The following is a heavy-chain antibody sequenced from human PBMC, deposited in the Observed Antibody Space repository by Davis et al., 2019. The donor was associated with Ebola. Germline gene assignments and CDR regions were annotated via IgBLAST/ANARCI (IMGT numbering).Heavy chain of an antibody. CDR2: IIPKFSLS. CDR1: GGTFSSDA. CDR3: ARGVTMVRGALYNWFDP. V-gene: IGHV1-69*13. Sequence: SVKVSCKASGGTFSSDAISWVRQAPGQGLEWMGGIIPKFSLSQYAQKFQGRVTITADESTSTAYMEVTTLTSEDTAVYYCARGVTMVRGALYNWFDPWGQGTLVTVSS. J-gene: IGHJ5*02. D-gene: IGHD3-10*01.